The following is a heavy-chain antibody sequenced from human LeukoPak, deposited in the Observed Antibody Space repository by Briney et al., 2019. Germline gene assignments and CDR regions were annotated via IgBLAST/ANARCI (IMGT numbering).Heavy chain of an antibody. CDR3: VRPRVAAGWEAFDY. CDR1: GYSFTTYW. Sequence: GESLKISCKGSGYSFTTYWIGWVRQMPGKGLEWMGIIYPGDSDTRYSPSFQGQVTISVDKSIRTAYLQWSSLKDSDTAMYYSVRPRVAAGWEAFDYWGQGTLVTVSS. V-gene: IGHV5-51*01. J-gene: IGHJ4*02. D-gene: IGHD6-13*01. CDR2: IYPGDSDT.